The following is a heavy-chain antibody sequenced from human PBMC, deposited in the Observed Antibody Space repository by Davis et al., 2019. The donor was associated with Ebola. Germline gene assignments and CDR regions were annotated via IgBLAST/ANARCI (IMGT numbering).Heavy chain of an antibody. CDR3: AKEYCPNSGPCTYFEV. J-gene: IGHJ4*02. CDR2: MSYHGSHT. Sequence: GESLKISCEAFAFSFGIYGMHWVRQAPGKGLEWVASMSYHGSHTSYIDSVRGRFTISRDNSKNTLYLHMNSLRAEDTAVYFCAKEYCPNSGPCTYFEVWGQGTQVTVSS. CDR1: AFSFGIYG. D-gene: IGHD3-10*01. V-gene: IGHV3-30*18.